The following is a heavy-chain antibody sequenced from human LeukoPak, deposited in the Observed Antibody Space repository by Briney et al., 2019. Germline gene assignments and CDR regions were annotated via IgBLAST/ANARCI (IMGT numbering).Heavy chain of an antibody. J-gene: IGHJ4*02. Sequence: PGGSLRLSCAPSGFTVTSNYMSWVRQAPGEGLGWGSTIYIVGSTYNAAPPKGRFTISKDNCKNTLYLQMYSLRPEDTALYYCVGITRYYFDYWGQGTLVTVSP. CDR2: IYIVGST. CDR3: VGITRYYFDY. D-gene: IGHD1-14*01. V-gene: IGHV3-66*01. CDR1: GFTVTSNY.